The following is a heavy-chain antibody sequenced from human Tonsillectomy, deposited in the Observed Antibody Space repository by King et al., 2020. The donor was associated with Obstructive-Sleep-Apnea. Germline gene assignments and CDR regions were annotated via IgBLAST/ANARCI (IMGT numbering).Heavy chain of an antibody. J-gene: IGHJ5*02. CDR3: ARGPLSLEGVTNWFDP. Sequence: VQLQESGPGLVKPSQTLSLTCTVSGGSISSGGYYWSWIRQHPGKGLEWIGYIYYSGSTYYNPSLKSRVTISVDTSKNQFSLKLSSLTAADTAGYYCARGPLSLEGVTNWFDPWGQGTLVTVSS. CDR2: IYYSGST. D-gene: IGHD4-11*01. CDR1: GGSISSGGYY. V-gene: IGHV4-31*03.